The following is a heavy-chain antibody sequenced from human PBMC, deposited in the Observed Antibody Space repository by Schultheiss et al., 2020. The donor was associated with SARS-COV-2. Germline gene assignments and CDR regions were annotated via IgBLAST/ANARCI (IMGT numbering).Heavy chain of an antibody. V-gene: IGHV3-30*03. Sequence: GGSLRLTCAASGFTFSSYGMHWVRQAPGKGLEWLAVISYDGSNKYYADSVKGRFTISRDNSKNTLYLQMNSLTAEDTAVYYCARGGDIVVVVGATPNWFDPWGQGTLVTGSS. J-gene: IGHJ5*02. CDR2: ISYDGSNK. CDR3: ARGGDIVVVVGATPNWFDP. D-gene: IGHD2-15*01. CDR1: GFTFSSYG.